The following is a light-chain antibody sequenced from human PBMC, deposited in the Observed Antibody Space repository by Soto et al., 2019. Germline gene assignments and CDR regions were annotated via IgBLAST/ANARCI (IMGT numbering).Light chain of an antibody. J-gene: IGKJ4*01. V-gene: IGKV1-5*03. Sequence: TQMTQSPSTLSASVGDRVTITCRASQSISSWLAWYQQKPGKAPKILIYEASNLESGVPSRFSGSGSGSEFTLTISSLQPDDFATYYCQQYMTYPLTFGGGTKVQIK. CDR1: QSISSW. CDR2: EAS. CDR3: QQYMTYPLT.